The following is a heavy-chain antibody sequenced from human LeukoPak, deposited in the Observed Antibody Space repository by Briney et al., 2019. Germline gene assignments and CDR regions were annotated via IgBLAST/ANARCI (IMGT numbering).Heavy chain of an antibody. CDR1: GGSISSSPFY. CDR2: IYYSGST. V-gene: IGHV4-39*01. CDR3: ARQGRGGNRNFDY. Sequence: SETLSLTCTVSGGSISSSPFYWGWIRQPPGKGLEWIGSIYYSGSTYYNPSLKSRVTISVDTSKNQFSLKLSSVTAADTAVYYCARQGRGGNRNFDYWGQGTLVTVSS. J-gene: IGHJ4*02. D-gene: IGHD1-14*01.